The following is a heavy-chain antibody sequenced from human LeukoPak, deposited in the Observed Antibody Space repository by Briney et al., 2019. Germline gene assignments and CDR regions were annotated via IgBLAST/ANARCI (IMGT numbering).Heavy chain of an antibody. V-gene: IGHV4-59*01. J-gene: IGHJ4*02. Sequence: SDTLSLTCTVSGGSISSYYWSWIRQPPGKGLEWIGYIYYSGSTNYNPSLKSRVTISVDTSKNQFSLKLSSVTAADTAVYYCARGGGVGVGAKIDYWGQGTLVTVSS. CDR2: IYYSGST. D-gene: IGHD1-26*01. CDR3: ARGGGVGVGAKIDY. CDR1: GGSISSYY.